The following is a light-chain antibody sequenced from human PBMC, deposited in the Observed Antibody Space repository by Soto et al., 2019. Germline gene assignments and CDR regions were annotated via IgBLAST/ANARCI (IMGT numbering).Light chain of an antibody. J-gene: IGKJ5*01. V-gene: IGKV3-15*01. CDR1: HNVSSY. Sequence: EVVLTQSPATLSLCPGERATLSCRASHNVSSYLAWYQHKPGQAPRLLIYGASTRATGIPARFSGSGSGADFTLTISSLQSEDFAVYYCQQYYDWPITFGQGTRLE. CDR2: GAS. CDR3: QQYYDWPIT.